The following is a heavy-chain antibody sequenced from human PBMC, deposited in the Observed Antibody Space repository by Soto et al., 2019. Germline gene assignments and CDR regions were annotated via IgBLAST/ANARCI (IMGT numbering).Heavy chain of an antibody. CDR2: ISSSGSTI. Sequence: QVQLVESGGGLVKPGGSLRLSCAASGFTFSDYYMSWIRQAPGKGLEWVSYISSSGSTIYYADSVKGRFTISRDNAKNTRYLQMNSLRAEDTAVYDCAIDSGSVVPAASFDPWRQGTLVTVSS. CDR1: GFTFSDYY. J-gene: IGHJ5*02. D-gene: IGHD2-2*01. CDR3: AIDSGSVVPAASFDP. V-gene: IGHV3-11*01.